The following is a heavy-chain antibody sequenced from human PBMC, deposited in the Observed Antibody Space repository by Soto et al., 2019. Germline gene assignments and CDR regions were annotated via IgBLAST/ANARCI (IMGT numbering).Heavy chain of an antibody. CDR3: TTGATVTTKVFDY. J-gene: IGHJ4*02. D-gene: IGHD4-17*01. CDR2: IKSKTDGGTT. CDR1: GFTFSNDW. V-gene: IGHV3-15*01. Sequence: GGSLRLSCAASGFTFSNDWMSWVRQAPGKGLEWVGRIKSKTDGGTTDYAAPVKGRFTISRDDSKNTLYLQMNSLKTEDTAVYYCTTGATVTTKVFDYWGQGTLVTVSS.